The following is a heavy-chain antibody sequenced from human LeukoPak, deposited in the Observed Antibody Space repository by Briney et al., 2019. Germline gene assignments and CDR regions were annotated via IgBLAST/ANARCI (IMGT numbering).Heavy chain of an antibody. D-gene: IGHD6-19*01. V-gene: IGHV6-1*01. CDR2: TFYRSKWYN. CDR3: ARHTTGYSSGWAGRAFDI. Sequence: SQTLSLTCAISGDSVSSNSAAWNWIRQSPSRGREWLGRTFYRSKWYNDYAVSVKSRITINPDKSKNQFSLQLNSVTPEDTAVYYCARHTTGYSSGWAGRAFDIWGQGTMVTVSS. J-gene: IGHJ3*02. CDR1: GDSVSSNSAA.